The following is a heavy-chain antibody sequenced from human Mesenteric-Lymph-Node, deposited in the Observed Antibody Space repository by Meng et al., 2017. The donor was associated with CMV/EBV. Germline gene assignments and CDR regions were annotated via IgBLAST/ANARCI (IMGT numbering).Heavy chain of an antibody. J-gene: IGHJ4*02. CDR3: ARAGYYYGSGYYFDY. D-gene: IGHD3-10*01. Sequence: VYGGSFSGYYWSWIRQPPGKGLEWIGEINHSGSTNYNPSLKSRVTISVDTSKNQFSLKLSSVTAADTAVYYCARAGYYYGSGYYFDYWGQGTLVTSPQ. V-gene: IGHV4-34*01. CDR2: INHSGST. CDR1: GGSFSGYY.